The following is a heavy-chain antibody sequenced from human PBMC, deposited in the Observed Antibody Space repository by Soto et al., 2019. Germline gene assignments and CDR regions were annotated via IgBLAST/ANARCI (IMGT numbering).Heavy chain of an antibody. D-gene: IGHD3-10*01. CDR1: GFTFSSYG. J-gene: IGHJ6*02. Sequence: QVQLVESGGGVVQPGRSLRLSCAASGFTFSSYGMHWVRQAPGKGLEWVAVISYDGSNKYYADSVKGRFTISRDNSKNTLYLQMNSLRAEDTAVYYCAKDGASCYYYGMDVWGQGTTVTVSS. V-gene: IGHV3-30*18. CDR3: AKDGASCYYYGMDV. CDR2: ISYDGSNK.